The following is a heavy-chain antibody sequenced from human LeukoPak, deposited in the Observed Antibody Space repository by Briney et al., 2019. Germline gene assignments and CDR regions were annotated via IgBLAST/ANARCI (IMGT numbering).Heavy chain of an antibody. V-gene: IGHV3-7*01. CDR1: GFTFSSYW. Sequence: GGSLRLSCAASGFTFSSYWMSWVRQAPGKGLEWVANIKQDGSEKYYVDSVKGRFTISRDNAKNSLYLQMNSLRAEDTAVYYCAREGSIVGAPGDNWGQGTMVTVSS. D-gene: IGHD1-26*01. CDR3: AREGSIVGAPGDN. J-gene: IGHJ3*01. CDR2: IKQDGSEK.